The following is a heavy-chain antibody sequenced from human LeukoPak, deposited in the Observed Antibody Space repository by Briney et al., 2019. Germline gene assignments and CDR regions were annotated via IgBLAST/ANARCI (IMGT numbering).Heavy chain of an antibody. J-gene: IGHJ4*02. CDR3: ARARGSYYGYFDY. CDR1: GGSISYYY. D-gene: IGHD1-26*01. CDR2: IYYSGST. V-gene: IGHV4-59*01. Sequence: PSETLSLTCTVSGGSISYYYWSWIRQPPGKGLEWIGYIYYSGSTNYSPSLKSRVTISVDTSKNQFSLKLSSVTAADTAVYYCARARGSYYGYFDYWGQGTLVTVSS.